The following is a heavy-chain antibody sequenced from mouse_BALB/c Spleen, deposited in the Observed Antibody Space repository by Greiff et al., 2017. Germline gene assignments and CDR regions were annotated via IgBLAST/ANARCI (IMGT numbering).Heavy chain of an antibody. Sequence: EVKLEESGAGLVKPGASLKLSCAASGFTFSSYAMSWVRQYPEKRLEWVAEISSGGSYTYYPDTVTGRFTISRDNSKNTLYLKMSSLRSEDTAMYYCAMEYYGSRGYFDYWGQGTTLTVSS. CDR1: GFTFSSYA. J-gene: IGHJ2*01. V-gene: IGHV5-9-4*01. CDR3: AMEYYGSRGYFDY. CDR2: ISSGGSYT. D-gene: IGHD1-1*01.